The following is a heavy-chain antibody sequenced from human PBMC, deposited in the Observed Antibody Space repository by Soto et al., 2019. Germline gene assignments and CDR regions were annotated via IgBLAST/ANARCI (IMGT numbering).Heavy chain of an antibody. J-gene: IGHJ4*02. Sequence: QVHLVQSGAEVKKPGASVKVSCTASGYTFTNFGISWVRQAPGQGLEWMGWISAYNGNTNYAQKFQGRVTMTTDTSTRTAYRALSSLRYDDTAVYYSVRGGTPVACWGQGTLVTVPP. CDR3: VRGGTPVAC. CDR1: GYTFTNFG. CDR2: ISAYNGNT. V-gene: IGHV1-18*01. D-gene: IGHD3-16*01.